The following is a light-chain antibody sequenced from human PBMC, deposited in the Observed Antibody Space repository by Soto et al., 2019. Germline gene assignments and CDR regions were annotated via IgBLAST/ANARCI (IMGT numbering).Light chain of an antibody. CDR1: SGSIANNY. Sequence: NFMLTQPHSVSESPGKTLSISCTRSSGSIANNYVQWYQQRPGSAPTTVIYENNQRLSGVPDRFSGSTDGSSNSASLTISGLLTGDGADYYCHSYDSDFVVFGGGTQLTVL. CDR3: HSYDSDFVV. J-gene: IGLJ2*01. V-gene: IGLV6-57*04. CDR2: ENN.